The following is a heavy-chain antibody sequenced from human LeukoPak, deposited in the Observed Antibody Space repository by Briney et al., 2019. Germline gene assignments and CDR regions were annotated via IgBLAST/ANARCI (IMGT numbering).Heavy chain of an antibody. D-gene: IGHD3-22*01. J-gene: IGHJ5*02. CDR3: ARVPYYYDYNWFDP. V-gene: IGHV1-3*01. CDR2: INAGNGNT. CDR1: GYTFPSYG. Sequence: GASVKVSCTASGYTFPSYGISWVRQAPGHGLEWMGWINAGNGNTKYSQKFRGRVTITRDTSASTAYMELSSLRSEDTAVYYCARVPYYYDYNWFDPWGQGTLVTVSS.